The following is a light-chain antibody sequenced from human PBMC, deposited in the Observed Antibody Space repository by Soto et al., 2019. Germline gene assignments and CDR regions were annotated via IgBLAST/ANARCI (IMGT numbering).Light chain of an antibody. V-gene: IGKV1-33*01. Sequence: DIQMTQSPSSLSASVGARVSITCQASQDIRTSLSWFQQKPGRAPKLLIYGASNLETGVPSRFRGSGSGTDFTFTISSLQPEDIATYYCQHYENLTPFTFGPGTKVDIK. CDR1: QDIRTS. CDR3: QHYENLTPFT. J-gene: IGKJ3*01. CDR2: GAS.